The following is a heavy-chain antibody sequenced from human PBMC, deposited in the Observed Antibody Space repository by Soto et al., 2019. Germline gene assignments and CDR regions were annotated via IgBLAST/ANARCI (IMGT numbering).Heavy chain of an antibody. V-gene: IGHV3-48*01. CDR1: GFTFSTYS. CDR3: ARASYTPRPFDY. J-gene: IGHJ4*02. CDR2: ISSSSGAI. D-gene: IGHD2-15*01. Sequence: GGSLRLSCAASGFTFSTYSMNWVRQAPGKGLEWVSYISSSSGAIYYADSVKGRFTITRDNAKNSLYLQMNSLRAEDTALYYCARASYTPRPFDYWGQGTLVTVSS.